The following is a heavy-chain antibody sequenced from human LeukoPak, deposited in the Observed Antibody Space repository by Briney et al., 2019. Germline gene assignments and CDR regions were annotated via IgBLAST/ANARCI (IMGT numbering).Heavy chain of an antibody. CDR2: INPNSGGT. D-gene: IGHD2-2*01. CDR3: ARDTGCSSTSCLYYYMDV. Sequence: ASVKVSCKASGYTFTGYYMHWVRQAPGQGLEWMGWINPNSGGTNYAQKFQGRVTMTRDTSISTAYMELSRLRSDDTAVYYCARDTGCSSTSCLYYYMDVWGKGTTVTVSS. J-gene: IGHJ6*03. CDR1: GYTFTGYY. V-gene: IGHV1-2*02.